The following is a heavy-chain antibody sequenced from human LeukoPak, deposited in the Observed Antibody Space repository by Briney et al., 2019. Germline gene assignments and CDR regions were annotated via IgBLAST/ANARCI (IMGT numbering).Heavy chain of an antibody. V-gene: IGHV3-23*01. Sequence: GGSLRLSCAGSGFTFSSYVMTWVRQAPGKGLEWVSGISGSGGRTYYADSVKGRFTISRDNSKNTLSLQMNSLRVEDTAVYYCAKDRASQQPYYFDDWGQGTLSPSPQ. D-gene: IGHD6-13*01. CDR1: GFTFSSYV. CDR2: ISGSGGRT. CDR3: AKDRASQQPYYFDD. J-gene: IGHJ4*02.